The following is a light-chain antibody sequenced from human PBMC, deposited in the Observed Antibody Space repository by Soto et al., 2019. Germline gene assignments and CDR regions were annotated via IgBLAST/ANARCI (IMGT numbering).Light chain of an antibody. Sequence: QAVVTQAPSVSGTPGQRVTISCSGSSSNVGSNYVNWYQQLPGTAPKLLIYRNNQRPSGVPERFSGSKSGTSASLAISELRSEDEADYYCAAWDDSLSGVLFGGGTKLTVL. V-gene: IGLV1-47*01. J-gene: IGLJ2*01. CDR1: SSNVGSNY. CDR2: RNN. CDR3: AAWDDSLSGVL.